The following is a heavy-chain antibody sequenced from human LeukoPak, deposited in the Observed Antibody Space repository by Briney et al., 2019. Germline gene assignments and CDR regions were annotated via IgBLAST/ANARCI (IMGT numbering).Heavy chain of an antibody. Sequence: PGGSLRLFCAASGFTFSDYGMNWVRQAPGKGLEWVANIKPDGTTKFYVDSVKGRFTISRDNALNSLYLQMNSLRAEDTAIYYCARSIPYGTTWYGRSDYWGQGTLVTVSS. CDR1: GFTFSDYG. CDR3: ARSIPYGTTWYGRSDY. V-gene: IGHV3-7*03. D-gene: IGHD6-13*01. CDR2: IKPDGTTK. J-gene: IGHJ4*02.